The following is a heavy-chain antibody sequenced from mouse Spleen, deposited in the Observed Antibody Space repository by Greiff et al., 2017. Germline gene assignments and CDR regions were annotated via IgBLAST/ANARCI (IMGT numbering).Heavy chain of an antibody. J-gene: IGHJ2*01. CDR1: GFTFSSYA. CDR2: ISSGGSYT. Sequence: VQLKESGGGLVKPGGSLKLSCAASGFTFSSYAMSWVRQTPEKRLEWVATISSGGSYTYYPDSVKGRFTISRDNAKNTLYLQMSSLRSEDTAMYYCARRHYGNLFDYWGQGTTLPVSS. CDR3: ARRHYGNLFDY. D-gene: IGHD2-1*01. V-gene: IGHV5-9-3*01.